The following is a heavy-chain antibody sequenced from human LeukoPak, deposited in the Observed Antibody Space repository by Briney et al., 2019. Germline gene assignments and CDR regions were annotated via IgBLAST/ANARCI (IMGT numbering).Heavy chain of an antibody. D-gene: IGHD3-3*01. CDR3: AKEWGWGPLWSGYYTGYYYGMDV. CDR1: GFSVSHNN. V-gene: IGHV3-23*01. CDR2: ISGSGGST. J-gene: IGHJ6*02. Sequence: QTGGSLRLSCVASGFSVSHNNMNWVRQAPGKGLEWVSAISGSGGSTYYADSVKGRFTISRDNSKNTLYLEMNSLRAEDTAVYYCAKEWGWGPLWSGYYTGYYYGMDVWGQGTTVTVSS.